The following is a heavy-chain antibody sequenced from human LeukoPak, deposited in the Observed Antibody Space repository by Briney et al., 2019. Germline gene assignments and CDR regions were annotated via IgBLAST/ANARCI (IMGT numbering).Heavy chain of an antibody. CDR3: ARLAAAGQSGGPGFDY. J-gene: IGHJ4*02. CDR2: MNPNSGNT. D-gene: IGHD6-13*01. V-gene: IGHV1-8*01. CDR1: GYTFTSYD. Sequence: ASVKVSCKASGYTFTSYDINWVRQATGQGLEWMGWMNPNSGNTGYAQKLQGRVTMTRNTSISTAYMELSSLRSEDTAVYYCARLAAAGQSGGPGFDYWGQGTLVTVSS.